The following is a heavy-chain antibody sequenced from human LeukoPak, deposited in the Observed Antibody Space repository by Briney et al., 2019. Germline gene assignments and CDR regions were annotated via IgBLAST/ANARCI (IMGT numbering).Heavy chain of an antibody. CDR3: ARDPTSSWETAFDI. CDR1: TFTFSSYW. CDR2: IRQDGNAK. J-gene: IGHJ3*02. Sequence: GGSLRLSCEASTFTFSSYWMSWVRQAPGKGLQWIANIRQDGNAKYYVDSVKGRFTISRDDAKNSLYLQMNSLRAEDTAVYYCARDPTSSWETAFDIWGQGTTVTVSS. V-gene: IGHV3-7*01. D-gene: IGHD1-26*01.